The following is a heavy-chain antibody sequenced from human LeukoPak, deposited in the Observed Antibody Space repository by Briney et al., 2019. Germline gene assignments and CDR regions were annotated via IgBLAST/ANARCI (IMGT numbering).Heavy chain of an antibody. D-gene: IGHD1-1*01. Sequence: GGSLRLSCAASGFTFSSYSMNWVRQAPGKGLEWVSSISSSSSYIYYADSVKGRFTISRDNAKNSLYLQMNSLRAEDTAVYYCARDTDDYYFDYWGQGTLVTVSS. CDR3: ARDTDDYYFDY. CDR2: ISSSSSYI. J-gene: IGHJ4*02. V-gene: IGHV3-21*01. CDR1: GFTFSSYS.